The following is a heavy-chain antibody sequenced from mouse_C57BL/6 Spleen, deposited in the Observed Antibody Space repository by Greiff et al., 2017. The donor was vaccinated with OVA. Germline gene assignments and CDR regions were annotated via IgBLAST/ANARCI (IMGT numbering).Heavy chain of an antibody. J-gene: IGHJ2*01. CDR3: ARVGLLRSIFDY. V-gene: IGHV1-53*01. D-gene: IGHD1-1*01. CDR1: GYTFTSYW. CDR2: INPSNGGT. Sequence: QVQLQQPGTELVKPGASVKLSCKASGYTFTSYWMHWVKQRPVQGLEWIGNINPSNGGTNYNEKFKSKATLTVDKSSSTAYMQLSSLTSEDSAVYYCARVGLLRSIFDYWGQGTTLTVSS.